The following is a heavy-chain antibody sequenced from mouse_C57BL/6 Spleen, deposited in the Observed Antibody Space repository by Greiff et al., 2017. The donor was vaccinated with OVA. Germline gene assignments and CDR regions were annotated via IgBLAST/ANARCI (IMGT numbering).Heavy chain of an antibody. V-gene: IGHV1-64*01. CDR2: IHPNSGST. D-gene: IGHD2-4*01. Sequence: QVQLKQPGAELVKPGASVKLSCTASGYTFTSYWMHWVKQRPGQGLAWIGMIHPNSGSTNYNEKFKSKATLTVDKSSSTAYMQLSSLTSEDSAVYYCAREYDYDDGAWFAYWGQGTLVTVSA. CDR3: AREYDYDDGAWFAY. CDR1: GYTFTSYW. J-gene: IGHJ3*01.